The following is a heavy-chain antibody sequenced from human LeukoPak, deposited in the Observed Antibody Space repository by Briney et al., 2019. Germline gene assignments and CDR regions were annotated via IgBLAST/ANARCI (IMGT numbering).Heavy chain of an antibody. D-gene: IGHD4-17*01. CDR3: ARDIYGDYIHAFDI. J-gene: IGHJ3*02. CDR1: GFTFSSYW. CDR2: IKQDGSEK. V-gene: IGHV3-7*03. Sequence: GGSLRLSCAASGFTFSSYWMSWVRQAPGKGLEWVANIKQDGSEKYYVDSVKGRFTISRDNAKNSLYLQMNSLRAEDTAVYYCARDIYGDYIHAFDIWGQGTMVTVSS.